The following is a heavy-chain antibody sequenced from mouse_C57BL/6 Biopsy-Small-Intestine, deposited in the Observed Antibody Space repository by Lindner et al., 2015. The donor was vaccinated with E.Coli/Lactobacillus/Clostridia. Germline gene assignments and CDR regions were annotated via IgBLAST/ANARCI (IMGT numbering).Heavy chain of an antibody. V-gene: IGHV1-22*01. CDR3: AAYGYDFDY. J-gene: IGHJ2*01. CDR2: INPKNDGT. Sequence: VQLQESGPELVKPGASVKMSCKASGYTFTDYNMHWVKQSHGKSLEWIGYINPKNDGTTYNQKFKDKASLTVSKSSSTAYMELRSLTSEDSAVFYCAAYGYDFDYWGQGTTLTVSS. D-gene: IGHD2-2*01. CDR1: GYTFTDYN.